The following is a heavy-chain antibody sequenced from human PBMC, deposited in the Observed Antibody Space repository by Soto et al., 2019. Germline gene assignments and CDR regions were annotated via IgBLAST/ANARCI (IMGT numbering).Heavy chain of an antibody. Sequence: VQLRQSGPGLVKPSGTLSLTCAVSGGSISSSNWWTWVRQAPGKGLDWIGEIYHSGNTYYNPSLKRRVTITVDKSNNQFALKLNSVTAADTAVYYCATLPPRVVASLLPLPTWGQGTLVTVSS. CDR3: ATLPPRVVASLLPLPT. CDR2: IYHSGNT. CDR1: GGSISSSNW. V-gene: IGHV4-4*02. D-gene: IGHD1-26*01. J-gene: IGHJ5*02.